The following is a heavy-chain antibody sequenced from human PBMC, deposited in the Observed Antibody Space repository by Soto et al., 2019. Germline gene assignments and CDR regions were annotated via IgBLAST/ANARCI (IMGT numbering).Heavy chain of an antibody. J-gene: IGHJ6*02. CDR3: ARDCIVGGTSPSYCGMDV. Sequence: ASVKVSCKASGYIFTTYIIAWVRQAPGQGLEWMGWISAYNGNTNYAQKFQGRVTMTTDTSTNTAYMELRSLRSDDTAVYFCARDCIVGGTSPSYCGMDVWGQGTMVTVSS. CDR1: GYIFTTYI. V-gene: IGHV1-18*01. D-gene: IGHD1-26*01. CDR2: ISAYNGNT.